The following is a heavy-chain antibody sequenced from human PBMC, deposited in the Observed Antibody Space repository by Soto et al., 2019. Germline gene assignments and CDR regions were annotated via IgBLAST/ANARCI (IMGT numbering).Heavy chain of an antibody. CDR1: GFTFSSYG. D-gene: IGHD3-16*02. J-gene: IGHJ4*02. CDR2: IWYDGSNK. V-gene: IGHV3-33*01. CDR3: ARDSLDYGWGSYRSAQNFDY. Sequence: QVQLVESGGGVVQPGRSLRLSCAASGFTFSSYGMHWVRQAPGKGLEWVAVIWYDGSNKYYADSVKGRFTISRDNSKNTLYLQMNSLRAEDTAVYYCARDSLDYGWGSYRSAQNFDYWGQGTLVTVSS.